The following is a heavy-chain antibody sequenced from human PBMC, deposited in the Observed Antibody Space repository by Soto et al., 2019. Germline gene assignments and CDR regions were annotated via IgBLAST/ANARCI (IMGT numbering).Heavy chain of an antibody. J-gene: IGHJ6*02. V-gene: IGHV3-23*01. Sequence: EVLLLESGGGLVQPGGSLRLSCAASGFTFSSYAMSWVRQAPGKGLEWVSAISGSGGTTYYTDSVKGRFTISRDNYKTARYLQMYSLRVEDTAVYYCAKYCSSTSCLVVYGMDVWGQGTTVTVSS. D-gene: IGHD2-2*01. CDR2: ISGSGGTT. CDR1: GFTFSSYA. CDR3: AKYCSSTSCLVVYGMDV.